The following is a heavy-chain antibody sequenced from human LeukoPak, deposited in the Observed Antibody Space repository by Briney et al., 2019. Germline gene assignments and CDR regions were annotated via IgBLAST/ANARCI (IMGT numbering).Heavy chain of an antibody. D-gene: IGHD2-2*01. V-gene: IGHV4-59*01. CDR1: GGSISSYY. J-gene: IGHJ6*04. CDR3: ARVRVVVPAAMDV. Sequence: SETLSLTCTVSGGSISSYYWSWIRQPPVKGLEWIGYIYYSGSTNYNPSLKSRVTISVDTSKNQFSLKLSSVTAADTAVYYCARVRVVVPAAMDVWGKGTTVTVSS. CDR2: IYYSGST.